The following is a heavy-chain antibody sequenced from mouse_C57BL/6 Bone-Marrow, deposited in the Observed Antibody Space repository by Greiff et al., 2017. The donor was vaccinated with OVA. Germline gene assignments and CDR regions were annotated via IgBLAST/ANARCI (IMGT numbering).Heavy chain of an antibody. J-gene: IGHJ2*01. CDR1: GFTFSSYG. D-gene: IGHD1-1*01. CDR2: ISSGGSNT. Sequence: EVQLVESGGDLVKPGGSLKLSCAASGFTFSSYGMSWVRQTPDKRLEWVATISSGGSNTYYPDSVKGRFPISRDNAKNTLYLQMSSLKSEDTAMYYCARQRRILRRGGYFDYWGQGTTLSVSS. CDR3: ARQRRILRRGGYFDY. V-gene: IGHV5-6*01.